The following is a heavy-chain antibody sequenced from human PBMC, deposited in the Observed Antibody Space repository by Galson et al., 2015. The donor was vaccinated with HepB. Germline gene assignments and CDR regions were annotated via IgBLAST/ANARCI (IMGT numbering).Heavy chain of an antibody. CDR1: GFTFSSYG. Sequence: SLRLSCAASGFTFSSYGMHWVRQAPGKGLEWVAVISYDGSNKYYADSVKGRFTISRDNSKNTLYLQMNSLRAEDTAVYYCARAPRTGFLEWFSPGYYYMDVWGKGTTVTVSS. D-gene: IGHD3-3*01. CDR2: ISYDGSNK. CDR3: ARAPRTGFLEWFSPGYYYMDV. V-gene: IGHV3-30*03. J-gene: IGHJ6*03.